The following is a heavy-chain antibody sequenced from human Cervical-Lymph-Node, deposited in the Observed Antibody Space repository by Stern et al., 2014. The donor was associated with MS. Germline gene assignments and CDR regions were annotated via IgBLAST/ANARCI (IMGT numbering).Heavy chain of an antibody. CDR1: RYTFTDYY. Sequence: QVQLVESGAEVKKPGASVEVSCKASRYTFTDYYIHWVRQAPGQGLEWMGRINPISGGTNYAQKFQGRVTMTRDTSISTVYMELSRLRSDDTAVYYCATLARCSSASCHQGENWFDPWGQGTLVTVST. V-gene: IGHV1-2*06. J-gene: IGHJ5*02. CDR2: INPISGGT. CDR3: ATLARCSSASCHQGENWFDP. D-gene: IGHD2-2*01.